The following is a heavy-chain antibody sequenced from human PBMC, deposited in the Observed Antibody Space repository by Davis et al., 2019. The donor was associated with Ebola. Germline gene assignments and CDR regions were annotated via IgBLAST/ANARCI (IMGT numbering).Heavy chain of an antibody. J-gene: IGHJ4*02. D-gene: IGHD6-13*01. CDR3: ARDLLAGTADY. CDR2: IKQDGSEK. V-gene: IGHV3-7*03. CDR1: GFTFSSNW. Sequence: GESLKISCAASGFTFSSNWMSWVRQAPGKGLEWVADIKQDGSEKYYVDSVRGRFTAKNSLYLQMNSLTAEDTAVYYCARDLLAGTADYWGQGTLVTVSS.